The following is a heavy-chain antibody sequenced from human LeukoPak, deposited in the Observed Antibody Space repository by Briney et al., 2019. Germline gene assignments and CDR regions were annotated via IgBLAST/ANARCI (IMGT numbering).Heavy chain of an antibody. CDR3: AGGRPRGYCSGGSCYHNFDY. CDR1: GATFISYA. J-gene: IGHJ4*02. D-gene: IGHD2-15*01. V-gene: IGHV1-69*06. CDR2: IIPIFGTA. Sequence: SVKVSCKASGATFISYAMSWVRQAPGQGLEWMGGIIPIFGTANYAQKFQGRVTITADKSTSTAYMEVSSLRSEDTAVYYCAGGRPRGYCSGGSCYHNFDYWGQGTLVTVSS.